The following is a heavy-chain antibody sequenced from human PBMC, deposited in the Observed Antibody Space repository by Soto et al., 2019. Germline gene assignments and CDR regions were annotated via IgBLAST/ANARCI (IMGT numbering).Heavy chain of an antibody. Sequence: QVQLVQYGAEVKRPGSSVKVSCKASGDTFSFYSINWVRQAPGLGLEWMGRVNPILSLSNYAQRFQGRVTMTADKSTSTAYMVISSLRSEDTAIYYCATSYGSGYRAFDYWGQGAQVIVSS. V-gene: IGHV1-69*02. CDR3: ATSYGSGYRAFDY. CDR2: VNPILSLS. J-gene: IGHJ4*02. CDR1: GDTFSFYS. D-gene: IGHD3-10*01.